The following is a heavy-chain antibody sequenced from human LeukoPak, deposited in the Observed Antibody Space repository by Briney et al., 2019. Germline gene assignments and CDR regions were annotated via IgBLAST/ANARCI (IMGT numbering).Heavy chain of an antibody. V-gene: IGHV3-30*03. CDR1: GFTFSSYG. D-gene: IGHD5-18*01. Sequence: LPGRSLRLSCAASGFTFSSYGMHWVRQAPGKGLEWVAVISYDGSNKYYADSVKGRFTISRDNSKNTLYLQMNSLRAEDTAVYYCARDSLGTAMVTVYFQHWGQGTLVTVSS. CDR2: ISYDGSNK. J-gene: IGHJ1*01. CDR3: ARDSLGTAMVTVYFQH.